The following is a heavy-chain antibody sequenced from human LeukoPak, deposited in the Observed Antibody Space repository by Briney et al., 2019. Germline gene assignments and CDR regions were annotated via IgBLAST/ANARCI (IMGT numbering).Heavy chain of an antibody. CDR2: IYTSGST. Sequence: PSETLSLTCTVSGGSISSYYWSWIRQPAGKGLEWIGRIYTSGSTNYNPSLKSRVTMSVDTSKNQFSLKLSSVTAADTAVYYCARNPDEHWLDENENWYFDLWGSGTLVTVSS. D-gene: IGHD6-19*01. J-gene: IGHJ2*01. CDR3: ARNPDEHWLDENENWYFDL. V-gene: IGHV4-4*07. CDR1: GGSISSYY.